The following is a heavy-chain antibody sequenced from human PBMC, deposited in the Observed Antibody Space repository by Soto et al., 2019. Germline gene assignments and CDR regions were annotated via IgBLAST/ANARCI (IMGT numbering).Heavy chain of an antibody. CDR2: ISAYNGNT. CDR3: ARFFSSGGLHDYYDGMDV. D-gene: IGHD6-19*01. Sequence: TSGKVSCKASRYTFASCGLSSVQQAPGQGLEWMGWISAYNGNTNYAQKLQGRVTMTTDTSTSTAYMELRSLRSDDTAVYYCARFFSSGGLHDYYDGMDVWCQGTTVTVSS. J-gene: IGHJ6*02. V-gene: IGHV1-18*04. CDR1: RYTFASCG.